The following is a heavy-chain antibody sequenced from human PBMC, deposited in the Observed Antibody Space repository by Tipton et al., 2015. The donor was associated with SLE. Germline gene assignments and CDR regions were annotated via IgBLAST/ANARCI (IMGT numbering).Heavy chain of an antibody. CDR1: GGSFSGYY. CDR3: ARGGKSTTSGDFDL. Sequence: TLSLTCAVYGGSFSGYYWSWIRQPPGKGLEWIGEINHSGSTNYNPSLKSRVTMSVDTSKNQFSLKLSSVTAADTAVYYCARGGKSTTSGDFDLWGRGTLVTVSS. V-gene: IGHV4-34*01. D-gene: IGHD2/OR15-2a*01. J-gene: IGHJ2*01. CDR2: INHSGST.